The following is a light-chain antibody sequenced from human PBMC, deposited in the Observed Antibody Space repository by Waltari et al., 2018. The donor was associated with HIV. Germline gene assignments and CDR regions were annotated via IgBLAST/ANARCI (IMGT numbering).Light chain of an antibody. V-gene: IGLV2-11*01. CDR2: DVS. Sequence: QSALTQPRSVSGSPGQSVTISCTGTSSDVGGYNYVSWYQQHPGKAPKLMIYDVSKRPSGVPDRFSVSKSGNTASLTISGLQAEDEADYYCCSYAGDYTFVLFGGGTKLTVL. CDR1: SSDVGGYNY. J-gene: IGLJ2*01. CDR3: CSYAGDYTFVL.